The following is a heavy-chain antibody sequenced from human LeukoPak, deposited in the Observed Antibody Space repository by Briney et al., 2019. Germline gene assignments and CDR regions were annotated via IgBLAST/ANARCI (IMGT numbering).Heavy chain of an antibody. CDR3: ARESRSSWIQLSYYYGMDV. Sequence: GGSLRLSCAASGFTFSSYAMHWVRQAPGKGLEWVAVISYDGSNKYYADSVKGRFTISRDNSKNTLYLQMNGLRAEDTAVYYCARESRSSWIQLSYYYGMDVWGQGTTVTVSS. J-gene: IGHJ6*02. CDR2: ISYDGSNK. CDR1: GFTFSSYA. D-gene: IGHD5-18*01. V-gene: IGHV3-30-3*01.